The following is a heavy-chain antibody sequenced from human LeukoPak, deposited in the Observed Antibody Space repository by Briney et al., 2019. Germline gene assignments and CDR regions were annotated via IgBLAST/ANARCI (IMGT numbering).Heavy chain of an antibody. V-gene: IGHV3-53*05. CDR1: GFTFSSYS. CDR3: ARNWFDP. CDR2: IYSGGST. Sequence: GGSLRLSCAASGFTFSSYSMNWVRQAPGKGLEWVSVIYSGGSTYYADSVKGRFTTSRDKSKNMVYLQMNSLRFEDTAMYYCARNWFDPWGQGTLVTVSS. J-gene: IGHJ5*02.